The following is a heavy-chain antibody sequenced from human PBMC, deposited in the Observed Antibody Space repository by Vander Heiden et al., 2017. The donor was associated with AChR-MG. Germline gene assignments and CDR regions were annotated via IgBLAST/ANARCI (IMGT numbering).Heavy chain of an antibody. CDR1: GGSVSSGSYY. CDR2: IYYSGST. CDR3: GWSGYRDAFDI. Sequence: QVQLQESGPGLVKPSETLSLTCTVSGGSVSSGSYYWSWIRQPPGKGLEWIGYIYYSGSTNYNPSLKSRVTISVDTSKNQFSLKLSSVTAADTAVYYCGWSGYRDAFDIWGQGTMVTVSS. V-gene: IGHV4-61*01. J-gene: IGHJ3*02. D-gene: IGHD3-3*01.